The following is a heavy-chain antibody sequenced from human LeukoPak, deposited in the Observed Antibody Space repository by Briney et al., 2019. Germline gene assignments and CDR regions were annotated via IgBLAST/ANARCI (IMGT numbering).Heavy chain of an antibody. J-gene: IGHJ4*02. CDR1: GSTFSSYA. V-gene: IGHV3-23*01. CDR3: AAGLITLDF. D-gene: IGHD1-20*01. CDR2: ISDSGVST. Sequence: PGGSLRLSCAASGSTFSSYAMYWVRQAPEKGLEWVSAISDSGVSTYYADSVRGRFTVSRDNSKNTLYLQMNSLRAEDTAVYYCAAGLITLDFWGQGTLVTVSS.